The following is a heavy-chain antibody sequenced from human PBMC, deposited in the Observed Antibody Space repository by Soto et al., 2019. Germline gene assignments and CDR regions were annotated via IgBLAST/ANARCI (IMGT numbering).Heavy chain of an antibody. CDR2: ISYDGSNK. CDR3: AREDYYLPLSWYFDL. Sequence: QVQLVESGGGVVQPGRSLRLSCAASGFTFSSYAMHWVRQAPGKGLEWVAVISYDGSNKYYADSVKGRFTISRDNSKNTLYLQMNSLRAEHTAVYYCAREDYYLPLSWYFDLWGRGTLVTVSS. J-gene: IGHJ2*01. V-gene: IGHV3-30-3*01. D-gene: IGHD3-22*01. CDR1: GFTFSSYA.